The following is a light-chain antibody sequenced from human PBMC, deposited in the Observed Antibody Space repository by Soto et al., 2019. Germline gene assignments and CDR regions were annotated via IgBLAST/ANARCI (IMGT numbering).Light chain of an antibody. J-gene: IGKJ3*01. CDR2: DAS. CDR1: QGISSA. Sequence: AIQLTQSPSSLSASVGDRVTITCRASQGISSALAWYQQKPGQAPKLLIYDASSLESGVPSRFSGSGSGTDFTLTLISLQPEALAPHCCQQFTSYPLFTFCHGTKVDI. V-gene: IGKV1-13*02. CDR3: QQFTSYPLFT.